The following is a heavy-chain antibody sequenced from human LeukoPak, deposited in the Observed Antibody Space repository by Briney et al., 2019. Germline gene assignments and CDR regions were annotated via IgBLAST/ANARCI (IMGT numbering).Heavy chain of an antibody. J-gene: IGHJ4*02. CDR1: GFTFSSYA. CDR2: TTGSGGST. V-gene: IGHV3-23*01. CDR3: AKSSGEFMYYLDY. D-gene: IGHD3-16*01. Sequence: GGSLRLSCAASGFTFSSYAMSWVRPVPGKGLEWVSGTTGSGGSTYYADSVKGRFTISRDNSKNTVYLQMNSLRAEDMAVYCCAKSSGEFMYYLDYWGQGTLVTVSA.